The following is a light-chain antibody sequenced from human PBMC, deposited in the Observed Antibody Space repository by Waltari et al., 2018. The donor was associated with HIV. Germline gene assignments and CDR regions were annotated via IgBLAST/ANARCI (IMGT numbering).Light chain of an antibody. CDR1: TGRVTTTHY. CDR3: LLSFHTVRV. V-gene: IGLV7-46*01. J-gene: IGLJ3*02. CDR2: DGD. Sequence: QAVVTQEPSLSVPPGGTVTFTCASFTGRVTTTHYPYWFQQKAVQAPRTLCYDGDNRPPGTPGRFAGSIAEGKAALTLTGAQPEDEATYHCLLSFHTVRVFGGGT.